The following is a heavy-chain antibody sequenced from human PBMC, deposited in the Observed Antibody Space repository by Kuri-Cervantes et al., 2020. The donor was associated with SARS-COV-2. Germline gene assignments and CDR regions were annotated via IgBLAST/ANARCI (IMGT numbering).Heavy chain of an antibody. Sequence: GESLKISCAASGFTFSSYGMHWVRQAPDKGLEWVAFIWYDGSNKYYADSVKGRFTISRDNFKNTVYLQMNSLRAEDTAVYYCARPSNFHHDSGAYVWGQGTTVTVSS. CDR2: IWYDGSNK. D-gene: IGHD3-22*01. CDR1: GFTFSSYG. CDR3: ARPSNFHHDSGAYV. J-gene: IGHJ6*02. V-gene: IGHV3-33*01.